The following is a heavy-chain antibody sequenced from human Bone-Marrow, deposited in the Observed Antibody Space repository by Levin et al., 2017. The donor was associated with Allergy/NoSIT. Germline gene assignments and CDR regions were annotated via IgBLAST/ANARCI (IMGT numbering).Heavy chain of an antibody. CDR3: AKSTEFQGR. CDR2: ISGSGDNT. D-gene: IGHD3-10*01. Sequence: RAGGSLRLSCAASGFTFSSYAMSWVRQAPGKGLEWVSAISGSGDNTYYAESVKGRFTISRDNSKNTLYLQMNSLRAEDTAVYYCAKSTEFQGRWGQGTLVTVSS. J-gene: IGHJ4*02. V-gene: IGHV3-23*01. CDR1: GFTFSSYA.